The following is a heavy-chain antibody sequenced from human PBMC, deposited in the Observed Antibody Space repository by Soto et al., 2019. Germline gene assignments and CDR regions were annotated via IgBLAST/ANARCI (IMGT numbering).Heavy chain of an antibody. V-gene: IGHV3-30*18. J-gene: IGHJ4*02. D-gene: IGHD6-19*01. CDR1: GFTFSSYG. Sequence: PGGSLRLSCAASGFTFSSYGMHWVRQAPGKGLEWVAVISYDGSNKYYADSVKGRFTISRDNSKNTLYLQMNSLRAEDTAVYYCAKDWLGSSGWYDYFDYWGQGTLVTVSS. CDR2: ISYDGSNK. CDR3: AKDWLGSSGWYDYFDY.